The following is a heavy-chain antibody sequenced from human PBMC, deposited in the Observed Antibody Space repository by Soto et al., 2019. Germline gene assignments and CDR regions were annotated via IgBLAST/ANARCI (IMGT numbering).Heavy chain of an antibody. V-gene: IGHV3-11*06. Sequence: GGSLRLSCAASGFTFSDYYMGWIRQAPGKGLEWVSYISSSSSYTNYADSVKGRFTISRDNAKNSLYLQMNSLRAEDTAVYYCARVHRYPPGAYYYGMDVWGQGTTVTVSS. CDR3: ARVHRYPPGAYYYGMDV. D-gene: IGHD3-16*02. CDR1: GFTFSDYY. J-gene: IGHJ6*02. CDR2: ISSSSSYT.